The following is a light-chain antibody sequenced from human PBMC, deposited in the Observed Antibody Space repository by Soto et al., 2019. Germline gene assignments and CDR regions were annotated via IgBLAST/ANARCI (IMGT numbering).Light chain of an antibody. V-gene: IGKV1-5*01. CDR2: EAS. CDR1: QSISGW. J-gene: IGKJ1*01. Sequence: IQMTTSPSTLSASVGDRVTITCRASQSISGWLAWYQQKPGTAPKLLIYEASNLESGVPSRFSGSGSGTEFTLTISRLQPDDFATYYCQQYYSDWTFGQGTKVDIK. CDR3: QQYYSDWT.